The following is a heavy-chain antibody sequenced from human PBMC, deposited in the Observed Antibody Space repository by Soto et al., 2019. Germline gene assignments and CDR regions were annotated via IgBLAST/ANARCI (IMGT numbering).Heavy chain of an antibody. V-gene: IGHV3-48*02. CDR2: ISSSSSTI. Sequence: PGGSLRLSCAASGFTFSSYSMNWVRQAPGKGLEWVSYISSSSSTIYYADSAKGRFTISGDNAKNSLYLQMNSLRDEDTAVYYCARNGVYCSSTSYYRPLNYYGMDVWGQGTTVTVSS. D-gene: IGHD2-2*02. J-gene: IGHJ6*02. CDR1: GFTFSSYS. CDR3: ARNGVYCSSTSYYRPLNYYGMDV.